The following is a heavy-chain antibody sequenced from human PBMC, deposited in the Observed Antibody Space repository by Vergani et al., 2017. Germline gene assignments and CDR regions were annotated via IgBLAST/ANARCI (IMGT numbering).Heavy chain of an antibody. CDR2: IYYSGST. CDR1: GGSISSSSYY. Sequence: QLQLQESGPGLVKPSETLSLTCTVSGGSISSSSYYWGWIRQPPGKGLEWIGSIYYSGSTYYNPSLKSRVTISVDTSTNQLSMKLISLTAADTAVYYCARRLSSSWYFDYWGQGTLVTVSS. D-gene: IGHD6-13*01. V-gene: IGHV4-39*01. J-gene: IGHJ4*02. CDR3: ARRLSSSWYFDY.